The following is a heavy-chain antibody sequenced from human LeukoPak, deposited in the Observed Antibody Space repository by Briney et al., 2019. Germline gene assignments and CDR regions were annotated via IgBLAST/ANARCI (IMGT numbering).Heavy chain of an antibody. V-gene: IGHV1-69*04. Sequence: ASVKVSCKAPGDTFSSYALTWVRQAPGQGLEWMGRIIPILGIPNYARKFEGRVTITADKSTSTAYMGLNSLKSEDTAVYYCARVHPLELPYFDYWGQGTLVTVSS. CDR1: GDTFSSYA. D-gene: IGHD1-26*01. J-gene: IGHJ4*02. CDR2: IIPILGIP. CDR3: ARVHPLELPYFDY.